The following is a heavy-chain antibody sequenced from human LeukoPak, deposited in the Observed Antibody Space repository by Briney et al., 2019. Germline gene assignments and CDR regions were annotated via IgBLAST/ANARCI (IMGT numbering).Heavy chain of an antibody. CDR1: GGTFSSYA. CDR3: ATVTTVTTPFYDAFDI. J-gene: IGHJ3*02. V-gene: IGHV1-69*05. CDR2: IIPIFGTA. Sequence: SVKVSSKASGGTFSSYAISWVRQAPGQGLEWMGGIIPIFGTANYAQKFQDRVTITTDESTSTAYMELSSLRSEDTAVYYCATVTTVTTPFYDAFDIWGQGTMVTVSS. D-gene: IGHD4-17*01.